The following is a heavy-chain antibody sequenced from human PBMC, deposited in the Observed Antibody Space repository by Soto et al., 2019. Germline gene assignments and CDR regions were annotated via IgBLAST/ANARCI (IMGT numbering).Heavy chain of an antibody. V-gene: IGHV1-8*01. D-gene: IGHD3-3*01. CDR3: ARAGITIFGVVIDDY. J-gene: IGHJ4*02. Sequence: ASVKVSCKASGYTFTSYDINWVRQATGQGLEWKGWMNPNSGNTGYAQKFQGRVTITRNTSISTAYMKLSSLRSEDTAVYYCARAGITIFGVVIDDYWGQGTLVTVSS. CDR2: MNPNSGNT. CDR1: GYTFTSYD.